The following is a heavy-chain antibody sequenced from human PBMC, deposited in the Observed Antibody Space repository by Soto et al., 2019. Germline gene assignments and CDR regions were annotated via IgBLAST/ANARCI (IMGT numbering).Heavy chain of an antibody. CDR1: GFSLNTRGVG. D-gene: IGHD3-9*01. Sequence: QITLKESGPTLVKPTQTLTLTCTFSGFSLNTRGVGVGWIRQPPGKALEWLALIAWDGEKRYRPSLKSRLTITKDTSENQVVLTMTNMDPVDTATYYFAHRRGDLLTGHYYFDYWGQGTLVTVSS. CDR2: IAWDGEK. V-gene: IGHV2-5*02. CDR3: AHRRGDLLTGHYYFDY. J-gene: IGHJ4*02.